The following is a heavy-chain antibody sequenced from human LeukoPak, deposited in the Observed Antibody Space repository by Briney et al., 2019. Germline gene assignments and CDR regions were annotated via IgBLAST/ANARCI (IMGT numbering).Heavy chain of an antibody. Sequence: GASVKVSCKASGYTFTSYGISWVRQAPGQGLEWMGWISAYNGNTNYAQKLQGRVTMTTDTSTSTAYMELRSLRSDDTAVYYCARDRPGLLWFGETPDYWGQGTLVTVSS. V-gene: IGHV1-18*01. J-gene: IGHJ4*02. D-gene: IGHD3-10*01. CDR2: ISAYNGNT. CDR1: GYTFTSYG. CDR3: ARDRPGLLWFGETPDY.